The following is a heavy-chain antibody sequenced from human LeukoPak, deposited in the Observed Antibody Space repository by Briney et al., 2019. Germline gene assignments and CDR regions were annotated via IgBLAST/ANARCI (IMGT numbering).Heavy chain of an antibody. CDR1: GRTFSSYA. D-gene: IGHD4-17*01. J-gene: IGHJ6*03. CDR2: IIPIFGTA. V-gene: IGHV1-69*06. CDR3: ASSREIGDYVSQYYYYMDV. Sequence: SVTVSCKASGRTFSSYAISWVRQAPGQGLEWMGGIIPIFGTANYAQKFEGRVTITADKSTSTAYMELSSLRSEDRAVYYCASSREIGDYVSQYYYYMDVWGKETTVTVS.